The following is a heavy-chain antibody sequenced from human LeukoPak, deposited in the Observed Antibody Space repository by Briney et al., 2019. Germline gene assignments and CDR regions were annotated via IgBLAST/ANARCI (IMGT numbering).Heavy chain of an antibody. V-gene: IGHV3-9*01. CDR2: IGWNSASI. CDR3: AKDLRYSGSYLFDC. CDR1: GFIFDDYA. J-gene: IGHJ4*02. D-gene: IGHD1-26*01. Sequence: PGGSLRLSCAASGFIFDDYAMHWVRQAPGKGLEWVSGIGWNSASIDYADSVKGRFTIPRDNAKNSLYLQMNSLRDEDTALYYCAKDLRYSGSYLFDCWGQGTLVTVSS.